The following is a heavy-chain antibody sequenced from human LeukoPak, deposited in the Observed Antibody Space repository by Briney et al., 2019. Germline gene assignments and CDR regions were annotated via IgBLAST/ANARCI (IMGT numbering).Heavy chain of an antibody. CDR2: IIPIFGTT. J-gene: IGHJ4*02. CDR3: ARGDSGYDYGFDN. CDR1: GGTFSSHA. D-gene: IGHD5-12*01. Sequence: ASVKVSCKASGGTFSSHAIIWVRQAPGQGLEWVGGIIPIFGTTNHAQKFQGRVTITTDESTSTGYMELRSLRSDDTAVYYCARGDSGYDYGFDNWGQGTLVTVSS. V-gene: IGHV1-69*05.